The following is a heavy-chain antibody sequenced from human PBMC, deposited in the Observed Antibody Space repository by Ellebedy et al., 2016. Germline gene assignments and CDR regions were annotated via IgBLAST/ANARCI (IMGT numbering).Heavy chain of an antibody. V-gene: IGHV4-30-2*01. CDR1: GGSITSGGYS. CDR2: IYNSGTS. J-gene: IGHJ4*02. Sequence: SETLSLXCNVSGGSITSGGYSWSWIRQPPGKGLEWLGYIYNSGTSHYNPSFQSRVTLSMDGSKNHFSLKLTSMTDADTAVYYCAREGRGSYAYWGQGTLVTVSS. D-gene: IGHD1-26*01. CDR3: AREGRGSYAY.